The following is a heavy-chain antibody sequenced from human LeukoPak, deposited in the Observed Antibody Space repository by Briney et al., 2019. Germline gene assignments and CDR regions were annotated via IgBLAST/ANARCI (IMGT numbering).Heavy chain of an antibody. J-gene: IGHJ4*02. Sequence: ASVRVSCKASGYTFTGYYMHWVRQAPGQGLEWMGRINPNSGGTNYAQKFQGRVTMTRDTSISTAYMELSRLRSDDTAVYYCARVKARQGIDYWGQGTLVTVSS. CDR3: ARVKARQGIDY. CDR1: GYTFTGYY. CDR2: INPNSGGT. V-gene: IGHV1-2*06.